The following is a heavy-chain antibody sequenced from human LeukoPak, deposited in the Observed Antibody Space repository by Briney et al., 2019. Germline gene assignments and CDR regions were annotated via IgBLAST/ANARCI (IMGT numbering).Heavy chain of an antibody. CDR1: GFTFSSYA. D-gene: IGHD3-10*01. V-gene: IGHV3-66*01. Sequence: GGSLRLSCAASGFTFSSYAMSWVRQAPGKGLEWVSVIYSGGSTYYADSVKGRFTISRDNSKNTLYLQMNSLRAEDTAAYYCARGSYGSGSYYSYYFDYWGQGTLVTVSS. CDR3: ARGSYGSGSYYSYYFDY. CDR2: IYSGGST. J-gene: IGHJ4*02.